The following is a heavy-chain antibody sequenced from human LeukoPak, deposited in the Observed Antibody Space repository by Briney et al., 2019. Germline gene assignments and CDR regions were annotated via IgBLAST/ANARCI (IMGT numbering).Heavy chain of an antibody. CDR2: IYYSGNT. CDR3: ATDNSYGSGSYYT. CDR1: GGSISSYY. V-gene: IGHV4-59*01. Sequence: SETLSLTCTVSGGSISSYYWSWIRQPPGKGLEWIGYIYYSGNTNYNPSLKSRVTISVDTSKNQFSLKLSSVTAADTAVYYCATDNSYGSGSYYTWGQGTLVTVSS. D-gene: IGHD3-10*01. J-gene: IGHJ4*02.